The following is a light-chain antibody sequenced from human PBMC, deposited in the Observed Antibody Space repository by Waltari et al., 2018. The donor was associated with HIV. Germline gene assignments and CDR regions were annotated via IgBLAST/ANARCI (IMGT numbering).Light chain of an antibody. CDR1: RGAIGSYDI. CDR2: DFT. J-gene: IGLJ2*01. V-gene: IGLV2-14*03. CDR3: SAYESSNTPVL. Sequence: SALTQPASVSGSPGQSVTISCTGSRGAIGSYDIVSWYQQFPVQAPRVIIFDFTSRPSGVSHRFTGSKSGITASLTISGLQPEDAADYYCSAYESSNTPVLFGGGTKLTGL.